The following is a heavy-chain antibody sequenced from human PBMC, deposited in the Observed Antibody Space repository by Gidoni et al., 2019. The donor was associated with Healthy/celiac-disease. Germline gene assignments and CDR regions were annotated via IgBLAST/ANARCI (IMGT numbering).Heavy chain of an antibody. CDR2: IYPGDSDT. CDR3: ARLSRTSSFFDAFDI. Sequence: EVQLVQSGVEVKKPGESLKISVKGSGHSLTTYWTGWVRQMPGKGLEWMGIIYPGDSDTRYSPSFQGQVTISADKSISTAYLQWSSLKASDTAMYYCARLSRTSSFFDAFDIWGQGTMVTVSS. J-gene: IGHJ3*02. V-gene: IGHV5-51*01. CDR1: GHSLTTYW. D-gene: IGHD2-2*01.